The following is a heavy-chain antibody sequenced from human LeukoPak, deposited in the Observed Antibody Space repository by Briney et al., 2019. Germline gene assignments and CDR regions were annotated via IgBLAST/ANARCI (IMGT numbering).Heavy chain of an antibody. CDR3: ARGGGGHYYYMDV. Sequence: SETLSLTCTVSGGSISSSSYYWGWIRQPPGKGLEWIGSIYYSGSTNYNPSLKSRVTISVDTSKSQFSLKLTSVTAADTAVYYCARGGGGHYYYMDVWGKGTTVTISS. V-gene: IGHV4-39*07. CDR1: GGSISSSSYY. CDR2: IYYSGST. J-gene: IGHJ6*03. D-gene: IGHD3-10*01.